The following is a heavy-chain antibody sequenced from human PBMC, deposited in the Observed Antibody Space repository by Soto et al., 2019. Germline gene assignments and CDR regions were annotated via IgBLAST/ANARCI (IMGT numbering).Heavy chain of an antibody. CDR1: GFTFSSYA. J-gene: IGHJ6*02. D-gene: IGHD3-22*01. CDR3: ARAYDSSGYYQQPLYYYYGMDV. CDR2: ISYDGSNK. Sequence: QVQLVESGGGVVQPGRSLRLSCAASGFTFSSYAMHWVRQAPGKGLEWVAVISYDGSNKYYADSVKGRFTISRDNSKNTLYLQMNSLRAEDTAVYYCARAYDSSGYYQQPLYYYYGMDVWGQGTTVTVSS. V-gene: IGHV3-30-3*01.